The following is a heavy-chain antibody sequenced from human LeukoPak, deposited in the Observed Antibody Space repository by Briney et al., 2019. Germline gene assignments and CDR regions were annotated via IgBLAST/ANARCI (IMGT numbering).Heavy chain of an antibody. CDR3: ARAQLIWFGSYNWLDP. Sequence: ASVKVSCKTSGYTFTGYYMHWVRQAPGQGLEWIGVINPNIFGTNYAQKFQGRVTMTRDTSISTAYMELCRLRSDATAVYYCARAQLIWFGSYNWLDPWGQGTMVTVSS. J-gene: IGHJ5*02. D-gene: IGHD3-10*01. CDR2: INPNIFGT. CDR1: GYTFTGYY. V-gene: IGHV1-2*02.